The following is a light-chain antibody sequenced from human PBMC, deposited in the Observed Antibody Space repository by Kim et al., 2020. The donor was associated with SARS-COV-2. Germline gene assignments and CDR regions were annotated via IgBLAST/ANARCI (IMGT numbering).Light chain of an antibody. V-gene: IGLV2-23*01. CDR2: EGT. J-gene: IGLJ2*01. CDR3: CSYAGSNTLV. CDR1: SSDVGGYSL. Sequence: QSALTQPASVSGSPGQSMTISCTGTSSDVGGYSLVSWYQQHPGKAPKLMIYEGTKRPSGVSIRFSGSKSGNTASLTISGLQPEDEAHYYCCSYAGSNTLVFGGGTKLTVL.